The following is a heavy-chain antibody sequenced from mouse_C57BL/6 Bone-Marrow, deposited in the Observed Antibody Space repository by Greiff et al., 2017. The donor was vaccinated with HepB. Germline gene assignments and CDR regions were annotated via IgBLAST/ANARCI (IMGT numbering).Heavy chain of an antibody. J-gene: IGHJ1*03. V-gene: IGHV1-15*01. CDR1: GYTFTDYE. Sequence: QVQLQQSGAELVRPGASVTLSCKASGYTFTDYEMHWVKQTPVHGLEWIGAIDPETGGTAYNQKFKGKAILTADKSSSTAYMELRSLTSEDSAVYYCTRSAQGYFDVWGTGTTVTVSS. CDR3: TRSAQGYFDV. D-gene: IGHD3-2*02. CDR2: IDPETGGT.